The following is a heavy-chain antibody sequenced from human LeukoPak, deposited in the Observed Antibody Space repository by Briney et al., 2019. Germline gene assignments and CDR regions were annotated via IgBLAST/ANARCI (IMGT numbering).Heavy chain of an antibody. D-gene: IGHD3-3*01. CDR3: ARVGSSTYYDFWSGYYKDPFDY. CDR2: ISSSSSTI. J-gene: IGHJ4*02. CDR1: GFTFSSYS. Sequence: GGSLRLSCAASGFTFSSYSMNWVRQAPGKGLEWVSYISSSSSTIYYADSVKGRFTISRDNAKNSLYLQMNSLRAEDTAVYYCARVGSSTYYDFWSGYYKDPFDYWGQGTLVTVSS. V-gene: IGHV3-48*01.